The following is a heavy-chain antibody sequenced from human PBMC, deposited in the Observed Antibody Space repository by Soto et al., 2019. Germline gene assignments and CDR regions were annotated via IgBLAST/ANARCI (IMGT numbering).Heavy chain of an antibody. CDR3: ARARFGESYYYFVY. CDR1: GGSISSSSYY. V-gene: IGHV4-39*01. D-gene: IGHD3-10*01. Sequence: QLQLQESGPGLVKPSETLSLTCTVSGGSISSSSYYWGWIRQPPGKGLEWIGSIYYSGRTYYNPSLKSRVTISLDPSKNQFSLKLSSVTAADTAVYYCARARFGESYYYFVYWGQGTLVTVSS. CDR2: IYYSGRT. J-gene: IGHJ4*02.